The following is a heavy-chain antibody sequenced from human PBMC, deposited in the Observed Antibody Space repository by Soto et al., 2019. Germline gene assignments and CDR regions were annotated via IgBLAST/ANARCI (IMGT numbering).Heavy chain of an antibody. CDR2: IRSKANSYAT. CDR3: TRPPPGDKDYGFL. Sequence: PGGSLRLSCAASGFTFSGSAMHWVRQASGKGLEWVGRIRSKANSYATAYAASVKGRFTISRDDSKNTAYLQMNSLKTEDTAVYYCTRPPPGDKDYGFLWGQGTTVTVAS. J-gene: IGHJ6*02. V-gene: IGHV3-73*01. D-gene: IGHD4-17*01. CDR1: GFTFSGSA.